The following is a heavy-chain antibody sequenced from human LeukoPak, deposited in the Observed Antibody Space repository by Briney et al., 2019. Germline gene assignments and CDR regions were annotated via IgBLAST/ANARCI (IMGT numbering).Heavy chain of an antibody. CDR2: ISGSGGGT. CDR1: GFTFSSYA. Sequence: AGGSLRLSCAASGFTFSSYAMSWVRQAPGKGLEWVSAISGSGGGTYYADSVKGRFTISRDNSKNTLYLQMNSLRAEDTAVYYCAKDQMATMIYWFDPWGQGTLVTVSS. D-gene: IGHD5-12*01. CDR3: AKDQMATMIYWFDP. J-gene: IGHJ5*02. V-gene: IGHV3-23*01.